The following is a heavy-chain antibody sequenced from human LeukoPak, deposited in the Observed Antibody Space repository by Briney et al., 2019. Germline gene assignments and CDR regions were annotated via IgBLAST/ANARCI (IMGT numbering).Heavy chain of an antibody. J-gene: IGHJ2*01. CDR2: IIPIFGTA. D-gene: IGHD3-22*01. CDR1: GGTFSSYA. CDR3: ARVSTEPMIVVVTDEHWYFDL. V-gene: IGHV1-69*01. Sequence: ASVKVSCKASGGTFSSYAISWVRQAPGQGLEWMGGIIPIFGTANYAQKFQGRVTITADESTSTAYMELSSLRSEDTAVYYCARVSTEPMIVVVTDEHWYFDLWGRGTLVTVSS.